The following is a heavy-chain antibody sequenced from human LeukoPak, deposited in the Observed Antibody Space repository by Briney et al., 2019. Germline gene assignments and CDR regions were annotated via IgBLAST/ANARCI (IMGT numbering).Heavy chain of an antibody. D-gene: IGHD3-16*01. CDR3: TSNKAWGILDY. J-gene: IGHJ4*02. CDR2: IKSKTEGGTT. Sequence: GGSLRLSCAASGFTFSSAWMSWVRQAPGRGLEWVGRIKSKTEGGTTDYAAPVKGKLTISRDDSKNTLYAQMNRLKPEDKAVYYCTSNKAWGILDYWGQGTLVTVSS. CDR1: GFTFSSAW. V-gene: IGHV3-15*01.